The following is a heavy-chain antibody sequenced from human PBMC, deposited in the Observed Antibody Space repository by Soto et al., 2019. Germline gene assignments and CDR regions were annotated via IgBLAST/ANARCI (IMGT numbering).Heavy chain of an antibody. CDR2: ISTYSGDT. CDR1: GYTFFTYD. V-gene: IGHV1-18*01. Sequence: ASVKVSCKASGYTFFTYDISWVRQAPGQGLEWMGWISTYSGDTKYAQKFQGRVTRTTDTSATTAYLELSSLRSDDTAVYYCARHRGPTTSENWFDPWGQGTLVTVSS. D-gene: IGHD5-12*01. J-gene: IGHJ5*02. CDR3: ARHRGPTTSENWFDP.